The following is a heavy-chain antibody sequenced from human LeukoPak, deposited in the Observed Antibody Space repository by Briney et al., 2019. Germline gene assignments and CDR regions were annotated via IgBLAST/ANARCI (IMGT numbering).Heavy chain of an antibody. CDR2: INNDGSYI. CDR1: GFIFSNSA. D-gene: IGHD3-10*01. Sequence: GSLRLSCAASGFIFSNSAMNWVRQAPGKGLEWVSSINNDGSYIYYAGSVKGRFTISRDNAKNSLYLRLNSLRVEDTAVYYRAKDFGWFGDWGQGTLVTVSS. CDR3: AKDFGWFGD. J-gene: IGHJ4*02. V-gene: IGHV3-21*04.